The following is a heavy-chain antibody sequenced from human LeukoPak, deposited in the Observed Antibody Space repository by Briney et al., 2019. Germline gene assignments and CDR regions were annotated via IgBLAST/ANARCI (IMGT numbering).Heavy chain of an antibody. D-gene: IGHD5-12*01. Sequence: GGSLRLPCAASGFTFSSYSMNWVRQAPGKGLEWVSYISSSSTIYYADSVKGRFTISRDNAKNSLYLQMNSLRAEDTAVYYCARGGYSGYHWGQGTLVTVSS. CDR2: ISSSSTI. J-gene: IGHJ5*02. CDR1: GFTFSSYS. CDR3: ARGGYSGYH. V-gene: IGHV3-48*01.